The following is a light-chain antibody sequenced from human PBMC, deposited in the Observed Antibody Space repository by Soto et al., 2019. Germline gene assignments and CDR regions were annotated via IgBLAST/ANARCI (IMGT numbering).Light chain of an antibody. CDR1: TSNIGYNY. CDR3: ATWDDSLRV. V-gene: IGLV1-47*01. Sequence: QSVLTQPPSASGTPGQRVTISCSGSTSNIGYNYVYWYQQLPGTAPKLLIYRNSQRPSGVPDRFSGSKSGTSASLAISGLRPDDEAGYYCATWDDSLRVFGGGTKLTVL. J-gene: IGLJ3*02. CDR2: RNS.